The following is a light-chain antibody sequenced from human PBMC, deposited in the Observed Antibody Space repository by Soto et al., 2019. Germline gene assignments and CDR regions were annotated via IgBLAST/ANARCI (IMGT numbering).Light chain of an antibody. CDR3: QVWDIMTDNYV. CDR1: NIGNKR. V-gene: IGLV3-21*04. Sequence: SSELTQSPSVSVAPEKTATITCGGNNIGNKRVHWYRQKPGQAPVLLISLDCDRPSGIPERFSGSNSGNTATLTISRVEAGDEADYYCQVWDIMTDNYVFGSGRKVTVL. J-gene: IGLJ1*01. CDR2: LDC.